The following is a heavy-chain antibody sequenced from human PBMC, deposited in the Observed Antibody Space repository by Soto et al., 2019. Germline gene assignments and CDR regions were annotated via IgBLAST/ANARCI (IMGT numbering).Heavy chain of an antibody. V-gene: IGHV4-34*01. J-gene: IGHJ4*02. Sequence: QVQLQQWGAGLLKPSETLSLTCAVYGGSFSGYYWSWIRQPPGKGLEWIGEINHSGSTNYNPSLMSRVTISVDTSKNQFSLKLSSVTAADTAVYYCARITMVRGVIFGLDYWGQGTLVTVSS. CDR1: GGSFSGYY. CDR3: ARITMVRGVIFGLDY. D-gene: IGHD3-10*01. CDR2: INHSGST.